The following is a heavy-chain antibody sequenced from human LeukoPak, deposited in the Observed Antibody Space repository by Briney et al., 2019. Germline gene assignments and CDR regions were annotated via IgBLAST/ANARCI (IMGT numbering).Heavy chain of an antibody. Sequence: GGSLRLSCAASGFTFSSYAMSWVRQAPGKGLEWVSAISGSGGSTYYADSVKGRFTISRDNSKNTLYLQMNSLRAEDTAVYYCAKDPHSSSVELHDYWGQGTLVTFSS. D-gene: IGHD6-6*01. J-gene: IGHJ4*02. CDR1: GFTFSSYA. CDR3: AKDPHSSSVELHDY. V-gene: IGHV3-23*01. CDR2: ISGSGGST.